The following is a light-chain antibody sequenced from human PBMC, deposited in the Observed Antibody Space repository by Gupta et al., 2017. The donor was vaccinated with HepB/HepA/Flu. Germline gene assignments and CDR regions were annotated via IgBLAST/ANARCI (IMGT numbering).Light chain of an antibody. CDR1: QSISNS. J-gene: IGKJ4*01. CDR2: TTS. V-gene: IGKV1-39*01. CDR3: QQNYSTPLT. Sequence: DIQMTQTPPSLSASVGDRVTITCRASQSISNSLNWFQQRSGRAPNLLIYTTSGLHVGVPTRFRGSGSGTDFTLTINNLQSEDFATYFCQQNYSTPLTFGGGTKVEIK.